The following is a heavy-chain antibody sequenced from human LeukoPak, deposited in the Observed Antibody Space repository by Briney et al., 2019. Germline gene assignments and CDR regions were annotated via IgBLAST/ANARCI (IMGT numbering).Heavy chain of an antibody. J-gene: IGHJ6*02. V-gene: IGHV6-1*01. Sequence: SQTLSLTCAISGDSVSSISVAWNWIRQSPSRGLEWLGRTYSRSKWYYEYAVSVKSRINISPDTFKNQFSLQLTSVTPEDTAVYYCSLARSEYHYGMDVWGQGTTVTVSS. CDR3: SLARSEYHYGMDV. CDR2: TYSRSKWYY. CDR1: GDSVSSISVA.